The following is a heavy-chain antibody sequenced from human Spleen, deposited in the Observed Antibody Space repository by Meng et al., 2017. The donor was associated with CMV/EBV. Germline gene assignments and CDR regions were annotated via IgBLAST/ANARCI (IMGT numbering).Heavy chain of an antibody. V-gene: IGHV4-31*02. Sequence: TVSGGSISSGGYYWSWIRQRPGKGLEWIEYIYYSGSTYYNPSLKSRVTISVDTSKNQFTLKLSSVTAADKAVYYCAGENSSSVGFDYWGQGTLVTVSS. CDR1: GGSISSGGYY. D-gene: IGHD6-6*01. J-gene: IGHJ4*02. CDR2: IYYSGST. CDR3: AGENSSSVGFDY.